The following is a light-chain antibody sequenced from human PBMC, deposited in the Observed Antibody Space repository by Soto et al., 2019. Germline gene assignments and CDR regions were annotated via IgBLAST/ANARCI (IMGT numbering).Light chain of an antibody. CDR2: YDD. CDR1: SSNIGNNA. V-gene: IGLV1-36*01. J-gene: IGLJ2*01. CDR3: AAWDDSLNGVV. Sequence: QSVLTQPPSVSEAPRQRVTISCSGSSSNIGNNAVNWYQHLPGKAPKLLIYYDDLLPSGVSDRFSGSKSGTSASLAISGPQSEDEDDYDCAAWDDSLNGVVFGGGTKRTVL.